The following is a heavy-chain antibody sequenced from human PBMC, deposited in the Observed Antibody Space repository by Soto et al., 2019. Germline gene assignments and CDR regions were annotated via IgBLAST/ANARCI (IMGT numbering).Heavy chain of an antibody. Sequence: EVQLVESGGGFVQPGGSLRLSCAASGFTFDSYWMTWVRQAPGKGLEWVAHIKQDGGQTYYVDSVKGRVTISRDNAKTSLYLQMNSPRAEDTSVYFCARGGNGYENWPPYYYYGMDVWGQGTTVTVSS. J-gene: IGHJ6*02. V-gene: IGHV3-7*01. D-gene: IGHD5-12*01. CDR2: IKQDGGQT. CDR3: ARGGNGYENWPPYYYYGMDV. CDR1: GFTFDSYW.